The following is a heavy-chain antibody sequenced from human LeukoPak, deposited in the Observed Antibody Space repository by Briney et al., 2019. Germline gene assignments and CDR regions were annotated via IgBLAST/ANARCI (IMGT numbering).Heavy chain of an antibody. D-gene: IGHD6-25*01. J-gene: IGHJ4*02. V-gene: IGHV3-23*01. CDR3: ARSESSARGSDY. Sequence: GGSLRLSCVASGFTFSNYAMSWVRQAPGKGLEWVSTISGSGGSTYYADSVKGRLTISRDNSQNTLYLQMSSLRAEDTAVYYCARSESSARGSDYWGQGTLVTVSS. CDR2: ISGSGGST. CDR1: GFTFSNYA.